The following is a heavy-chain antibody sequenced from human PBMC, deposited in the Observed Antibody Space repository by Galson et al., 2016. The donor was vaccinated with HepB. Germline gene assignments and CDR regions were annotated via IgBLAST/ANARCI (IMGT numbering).Heavy chain of an antibody. CDR1: GFSFDSHG. V-gene: IGHV3-33*06. CDR3: AKDPSQKYYFDY. J-gene: IGHJ4*02. Sequence: SLRLSCAASGFSFDSHGMHWVRPAPGKGLEWVAVIWSDGSNKYYADSAKGRFTISRDNSKNTLYLQMNSLRAEDTAVYYCAKDPSQKYYFDYWGQGTLVTVSS. CDR2: IWSDGSNK.